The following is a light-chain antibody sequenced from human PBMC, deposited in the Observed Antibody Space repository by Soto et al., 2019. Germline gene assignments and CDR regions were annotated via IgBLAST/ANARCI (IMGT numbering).Light chain of an antibody. J-gene: IGLJ3*02. CDR1: SSNIGSNT. Sequence: QSVLTQSPSASGTPGQRVTISCSGSSSNIGSNTVNWYQQLPGTAPKLLIYTDYQRPSGVPDRFSGSKSGTSASLAINGLQSEDEAAYYCATWDDSLNGVVFGGGTKLTVL. CDR2: TDY. V-gene: IGLV1-44*01. CDR3: ATWDDSLNGVV.